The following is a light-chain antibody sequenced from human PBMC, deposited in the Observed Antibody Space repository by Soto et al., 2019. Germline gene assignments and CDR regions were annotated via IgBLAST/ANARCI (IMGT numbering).Light chain of an antibody. J-gene: IGKJ2*01. V-gene: IGKV3-20*01. CDR3: QQYGSSPYT. CDR2: GAS. CDR1: QSISINY. Sequence: EIVLTQSPGTLSLSPGERATLSCRASQSISINYLAWYLQTPGQAPRPLIYGASNRATGIPDRFSGSGSGTDFTLTISRLEPEDFAVYYCQQYGSSPYTFGQGTKLEIK.